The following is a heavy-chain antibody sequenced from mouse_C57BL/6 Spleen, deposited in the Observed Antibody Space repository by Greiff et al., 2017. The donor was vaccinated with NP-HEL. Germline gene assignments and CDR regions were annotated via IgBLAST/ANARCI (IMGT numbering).Heavy chain of an antibody. CDR2: INPYNGGT. Sequence: VHVKQSGPVLVKPGASVKMSCKASGYTFTDYYMNWVKQSHGKSLEWIGVINPYNGGTSYNQKFKGKATLTVDKSSSTAYMELNSLTSEDSAVYYCAREDYGRYFDVWGTGTTVTVSS. CDR3: AREDYGRYFDV. CDR1: GYTFTDYY. D-gene: IGHD1-1*01. J-gene: IGHJ1*03. V-gene: IGHV1-19*01.